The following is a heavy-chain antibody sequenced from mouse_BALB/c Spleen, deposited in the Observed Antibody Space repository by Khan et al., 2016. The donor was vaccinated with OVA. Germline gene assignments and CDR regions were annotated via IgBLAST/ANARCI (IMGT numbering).Heavy chain of an antibody. V-gene: IGHV1S137*01. CDR3: ARPAYDGYYDY. CDR1: GYTFTDYA. CDR2: ISTYSGNT. J-gene: IGHJ2*01. D-gene: IGHD2-3*01. Sequence: QVQLQQPGPELVRPGVSVKISCKGSGYTFTDYAMHWVKQSHAKSLEWIGLISTYSGNTNYNQKFKGKATMTVDKSSSTAYMELARLTSEDSAISCCARPAYDGYYDYWGQGTTLTVSS.